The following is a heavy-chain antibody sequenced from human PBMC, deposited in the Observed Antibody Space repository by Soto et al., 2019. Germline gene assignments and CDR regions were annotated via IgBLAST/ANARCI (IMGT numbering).Heavy chain of an antibody. J-gene: IGHJ4*02. CDR3: AQYRYGNFDY. CDR2: ISYSGST. Sequence: SETLSLTCTVSGGSISSDSYYWGWIRQSPEKGLEWIASISYSGSTYYNPTLKSRLIISVDTSKSQFSLKLSSVTAADTAVYYCAQYRYGNFDYWGQGALVTVSS. V-gene: IGHV4-39*01. CDR1: GGSISSDSYY. D-gene: IGHD5-18*01.